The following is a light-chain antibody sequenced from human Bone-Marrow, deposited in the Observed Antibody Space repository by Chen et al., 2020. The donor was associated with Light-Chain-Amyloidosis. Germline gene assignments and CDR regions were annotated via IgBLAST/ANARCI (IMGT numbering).Light chain of an antibody. V-gene: IGLV2-14*03. CDR1: SSDVGGYNY. Sequence: QSALTQPASVSGSPRQSITISCTGTSSDVGGYNYVSWYQQHPGKAPKIIIYDVTYRPSGVSKRFSGSKSGNTASLTISGLQYEDEGDYYCSSFTRNNALVCGGGTKLTVL. CDR2: DVT. CDR3: SSFTRNNALV. J-gene: IGLJ2*01.